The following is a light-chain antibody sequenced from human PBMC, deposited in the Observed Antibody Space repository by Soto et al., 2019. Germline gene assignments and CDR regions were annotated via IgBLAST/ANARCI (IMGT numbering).Light chain of an antibody. CDR1: QSVSSY. CDR2: EAS. V-gene: IGKV3-11*01. J-gene: IGKJ4*01. Sequence: EIVLTQSPATLSLSPGERSTLSCRASQSVSSYLAWYQQKPCQAPRLLIYEASNRATGIPARFSGSGSGTDFILTISSLDPEDFAVYYCQQRSSWPLTFGGGTKGEIK. CDR3: QQRSSWPLT.